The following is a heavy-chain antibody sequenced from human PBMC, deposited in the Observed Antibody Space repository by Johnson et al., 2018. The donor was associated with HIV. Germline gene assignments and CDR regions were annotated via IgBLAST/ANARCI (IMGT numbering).Heavy chain of an antibody. V-gene: IGHV3-23*04. J-gene: IGHJ3*02. Sequence: VQLVESGGGVVQPGRSLRLSCAASGFTFSSYAMSWVRQAPGKGLEWVSAISGSGGSTYYADSVRGRFTISRDNSKNTLFLQMNSLRAEDTAVYYCVRRFYDSSAFDIWGQGTLVTVSA. CDR2: ISGSGGST. CDR1: GFTFSSYA. D-gene: IGHD3-22*01. CDR3: VRRFYDSSAFDI.